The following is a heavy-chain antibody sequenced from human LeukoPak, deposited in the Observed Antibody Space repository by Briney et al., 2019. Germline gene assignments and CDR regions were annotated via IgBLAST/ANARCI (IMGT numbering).Heavy chain of an antibody. CDR1: GFTFSSYA. D-gene: IGHD5-12*01. V-gene: IGHV3-30-3*01. J-gene: IGHJ4*02. Sequence: GGSLRLSCAASGFTFSSYAMHWVRQAPGKGLEWVAVISYDGSNKYYADSVKGRFTISRDNSKNTLYLQMNSLRAEDTAVYYCAKGQWLYSGYDYWGQGTLVTVSS. CDR3: AKGQWLYSGYDY. CDR2: ISYDGSNK.